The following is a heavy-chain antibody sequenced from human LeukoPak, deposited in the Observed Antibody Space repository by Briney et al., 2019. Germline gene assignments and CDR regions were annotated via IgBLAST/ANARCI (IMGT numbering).Heavy chain of an antibody. CDR3: ARDLYRSNYLDC. Sequence: PRGSLRLSCVASGFTISSYWMHSVPQAPGGGLWWVADTKPDGSATYYGDSVKGRFTISRDNAKNSLCLQMNSLSGEDTAVYYCARDLYRSNYLDCWGQGTLVTVSS. CDR2: TKPDGSAT. V-gene: IGHV3-7*01. CDR1: GFTISSYW. J-gene: IGHJ4*02. D-gene: IGHD6-13*01.